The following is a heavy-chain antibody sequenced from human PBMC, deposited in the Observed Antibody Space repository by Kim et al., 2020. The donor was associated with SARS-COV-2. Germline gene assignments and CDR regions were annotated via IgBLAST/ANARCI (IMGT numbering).Heavy chain of an antibody. J-gene: IGHJ6*02. V-gene: IGHV4-34*01. Sequence: SETLSLTCAVYGGSFSGYYWSWIRQPPGKGLEWIGEINHSGSTNYNPSLKSRVTISVDTSKNQFSLKLSSVTAADTAVYYCARHRLNGVLAGYSYGYGMDVWGQGTTVTVSS. CDR1: GGSFSGYY. CDR2: INHSGST. D-gene: IGHD5-18*01. CDR3: ARHRLNGVLAGYSYGYGMDV.